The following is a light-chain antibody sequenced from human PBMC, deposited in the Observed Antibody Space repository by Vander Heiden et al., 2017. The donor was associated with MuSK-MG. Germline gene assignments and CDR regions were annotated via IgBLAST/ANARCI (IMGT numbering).Light chain of an antibody. Sequence: EIVLTQSPGTLSLSPGERVTLSCRASQSVSTYLAWYQQKPGQVPRLLIYGASGRATGIPDRFSGSGSGTDFTLTISRLEPEEFVKYYCQQYDRIPLTFGQGTRLEIK. V-gene: IGKV3-20*01. CDR3: QQYDRIPLT. J-gene: IGKJ5*01. CDR2: GAS. CDR1: QSVSTY.